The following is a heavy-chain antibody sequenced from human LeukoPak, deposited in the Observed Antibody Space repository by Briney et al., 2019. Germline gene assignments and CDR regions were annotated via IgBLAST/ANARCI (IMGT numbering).Heavy chain of an antibody. V-gene: IGHV1-2*02. CDR1: GYTFTGYY. CDR2: INPNSGGT. Sequence: ASVKVSCKTSGYTFTGYYIHWVRQAPGQGLEWMGWINPNSGGTNFAQTFQGRVTMTRDTSTSTVYMELSSLRSEDTAFYYCATDHSMANTAWWFDPWGQGTLVTVSS. J-gene: IGHJ5*02. CDR3: ATDHSMANTAWWFDP. D-gene: IGHD5-24*01.